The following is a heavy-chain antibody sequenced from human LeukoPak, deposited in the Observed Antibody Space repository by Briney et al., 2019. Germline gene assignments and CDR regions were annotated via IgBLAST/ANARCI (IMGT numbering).Heavy chain of an antibody. CDR2: IIPIFGTA. Sequence: ASVTVSFKASGGTFSSYAISWVRQAPGQGLEWMGRIIPIFGTANYAQKFQGRVTITTDESTSTAYMELSSLRSEDTAVYYCARGPGIVGARDSDYWGQGTLVTVSS. D-gene: IGHD1-26*01. CDR1: GGTFSSYA. V-gene: IGHV1-69*05. CDR3: ARGPGIVGARDSDY. J-gene: IGHJ4*02.